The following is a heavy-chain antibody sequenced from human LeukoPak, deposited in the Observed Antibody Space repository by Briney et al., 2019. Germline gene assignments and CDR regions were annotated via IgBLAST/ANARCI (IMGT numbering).Heavy chain of an antibody. CDR1: GGSVTNDDYF. CDR2: IYHSAGS. CDR3: ARGMSYSESYLVEY. J-gene: IGHJ4*02. V-gene: IGHV4-30-4*01. Sequence: SETLSLTCTVSGGSVTNDDYFWSWTRQPPGEGLEWIGYIYHSAGSYYNPSLKSRVTMSIDTSRNQFSLKLSSVTAADTAVYHCARGMSYSESYLVEYWGQGTLVTVSS. D-gene: IGHD1-26*01.